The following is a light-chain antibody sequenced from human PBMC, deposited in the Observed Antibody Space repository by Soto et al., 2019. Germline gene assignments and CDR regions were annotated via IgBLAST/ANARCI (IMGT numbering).Light chain of an antibody. V-gene: IGLV3-1*01. CDR3: QAWDRFVV. J-gene: IGLJ2*01. Sequence: SYELTQPPSVSVSPGQTASITCSGDNLGDKYVSWYQQRPGQSPVTVIYESRKRPSGIPDRFSGSNSGNKATLTISGTQAMDEGDYYCQAWDRFVVFGGGTKLTVL. CDR2: ESR. CDR1: NLGDKY.